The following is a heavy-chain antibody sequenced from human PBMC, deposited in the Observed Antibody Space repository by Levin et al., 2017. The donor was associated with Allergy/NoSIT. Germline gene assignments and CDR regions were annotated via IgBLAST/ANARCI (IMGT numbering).Heavy chain of an antibody. CDR2: IRQDGSEK. Sequence: PGGSLRLSCAASGFTMSSSWMSWVRQAPGKGLEWVANIRQDGSEKFYLDSVKGRFTISRDNAKNSLYLQMDGLRVEDTAVYYCARDTIFGVVGGLDHYSGLDVWGQGTTVTVSS. V-gene: IGHV3-7*01. D-gene: IGHD3-3*01. CDR3: ARDTIFGVVGGLDHYSGLDV. J-gene: IGHJ6*02. CDR1: GFTMSSSW.